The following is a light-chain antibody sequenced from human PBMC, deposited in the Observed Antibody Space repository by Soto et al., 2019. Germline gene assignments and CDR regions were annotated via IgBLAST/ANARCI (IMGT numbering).Light chain of an antibody. CDR1: RSIGTK. Sequence: DSPMSQSPSTLSASVGDTVTITCRASRSIGTKLAWYQQKPGKAPKLLIYQATNLESGVPSRFSGSGSGTEFTLTISSLPPDDFATYHCQQYINYSWTFGPGTKVEIK. CDR2: QAT. CDR3: QQYINYSWT. V-gene: IGKV1-5*03. J-gene: IGKJ1*01.